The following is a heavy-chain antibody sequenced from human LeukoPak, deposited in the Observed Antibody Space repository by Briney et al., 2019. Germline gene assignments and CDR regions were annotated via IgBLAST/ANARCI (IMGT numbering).Heavy chain of an antibody. Sequence: ASVKVSCKASGYTFTGYYMHWVRQAPGQGLEWMGWINPNSGGTNYAQKFQGRVTMTRDTSISTAYMELSSLRSEDTAVYYCARVVWSSWYFAFDIWGQGTMVTVSS. V-gene: IGHV1-2*02. D-gene: IGHD6-13*01. J-gene: IGHJ3*02. CDR1: GYTFTGYY. CDR2: INPNSGGT. CDR3: ARVVWSSWYFAFDI.